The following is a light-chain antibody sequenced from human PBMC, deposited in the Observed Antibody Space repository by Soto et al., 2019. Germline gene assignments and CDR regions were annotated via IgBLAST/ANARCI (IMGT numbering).Light chain of an antibody. CDR1: SSDVGGYNF. J-gene: IGLJ1*01. V-gene: IGLV2-11*01. CDR3: CSYAGAFIYV. Sequence: SVLTQPASVSGSPGQSITISCTGTSSDVGGYNFVSWYQQHPGKAPKLMISDVSKRPSGVPDRFSGSKFGNTDSLTISGLQAEDEADYYCCSYAGAFIYVFGSGTTVTVL. CDR2: DVS.